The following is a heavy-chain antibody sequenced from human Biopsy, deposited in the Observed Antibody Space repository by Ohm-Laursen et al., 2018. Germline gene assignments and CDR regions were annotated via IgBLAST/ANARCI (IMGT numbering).Heavy chain of an antibody. D-gene: IGHD1-1*01. CDR2: IITVSETA. V-gene: IGHV1-69*01. CDR1: GGAFTNYA. J-gene: IGHJ4*02. CDR3: AADINVWNVNY. Sequence: GFSVKVSCKASGGAFTNYAINWVRQAPGHGLEWMGGIITVSETAGYAERFQGRVTITADVTTTTAYMELRSLRSEDTAVYYCAADINVWNVNYWGQGTQVTVSS.